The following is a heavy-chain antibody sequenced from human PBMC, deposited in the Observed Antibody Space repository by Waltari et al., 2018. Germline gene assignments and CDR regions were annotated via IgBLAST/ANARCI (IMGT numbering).Heavy chain of an antibody. CDR3: VPQEQLGLGY. CDR1: GFRFSRYE. D-gene: IGHD6-6*01. CDR2: ISSSGDTT. V-gene: IGHV3-48*03. Sequence: EEQLLESGGGLVQPGDSLRLSCAASGFRFSRYEMNWVRQAPGKGLEWVSYISSSGDTTYYADSVKGRFAISRDNARNSLYLQMSSLRADDTAVYYCVPQEQLGLGYWGQGTLVTVSS. J-gene: IGHJ4*02.